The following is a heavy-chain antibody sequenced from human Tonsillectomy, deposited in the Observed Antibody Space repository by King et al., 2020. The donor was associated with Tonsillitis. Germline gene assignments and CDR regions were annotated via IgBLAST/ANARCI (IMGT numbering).Heavy chain of an antibody. Sequence: VQLVESGGGVVQPGRSLRLSCAASGFTFSNYGMHWVRQAPGKGLEWVAVIWYDGINKYYGDSVKGRFTISIDNSKNTLYLHLNSLRAEDTAVYYCARGYYGDYEYYYYYYMDVWGKGTTVTVSS. CDR2: IWYDGINK. D-gene: IGHD4-17*01. CDR3: ARGYYGDYEYYYYYYMDV. CDR1: GFTFSNYG. V-gene: IGHV3-33*08. J-gene: IGHJ6*03.